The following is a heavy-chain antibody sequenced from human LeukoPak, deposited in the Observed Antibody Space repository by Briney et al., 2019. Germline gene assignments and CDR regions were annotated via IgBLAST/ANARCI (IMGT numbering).Heavy chain of an antibody. CDR3: AREFGSYYAQFDY. CDR1: GFTFSSYN. J-gene: IGHJ4*02. Sequence: GGSLRLSCAASGFTFSSYNMNWVRQAPGKGLEWVSSISVSSIIYYADSVKGRFTISRDNAKNSLYLQMNSLRDEDTAVYYCAREFGSYYAQFDYWGQGTLVTASS. V-gene: IGHV3-48*02. CDR2: ISVSSII. D-gene: IGHD1-26*01.